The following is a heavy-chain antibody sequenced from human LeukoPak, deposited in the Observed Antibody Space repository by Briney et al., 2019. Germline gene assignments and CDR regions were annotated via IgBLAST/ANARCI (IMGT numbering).Heavy chain of an antibody. Sequence: GASVKVSCKASGYIFTSYAMHWVRQAPGQRLEWMGWINAGNGNTKYSQKFQGRVTMTRNTSISTAYMELSSLRSEDTAVYYCARSHTTQAYYYYGMDVWGQGTTVTVSS. V-gene: IGHV1-3*01. D-gene: IGHD1-26*01. J-gene: IGHJ6*02. CDR2: INAGNGNT. CDR1: GYIFTSYA. CDR3: ARSHTTQAYYYYGMDV.